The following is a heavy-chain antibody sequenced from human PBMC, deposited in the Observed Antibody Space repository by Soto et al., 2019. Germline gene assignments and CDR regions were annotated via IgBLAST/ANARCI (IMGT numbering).Heavy chain of an antibody. D-gene: IGHD4-4*01. V-gene: IGHV3-30*18. CDR2: ISFDGSKK. CDR1: GFTFSRYG. J-gene: IGHJ4*01. CDR3: AKEAGSVTFDF. Sequence: QVQLVESGGGVVQPGRSLRLSCAASGFTFSRYGMHWVRQAPGKGLEWVAGISFDGSKKYYAESVTGRFTISRDNPKNTLYLQVNSLRAEDTAVYYCAKEAGSVTFDFWGHGTLVTVSS.